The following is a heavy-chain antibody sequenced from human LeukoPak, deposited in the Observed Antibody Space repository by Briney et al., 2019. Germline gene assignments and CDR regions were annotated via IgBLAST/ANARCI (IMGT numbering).Heavy chain of an antibody. D-gene: IGHD3-3*01. CDR1: GYTFTCFC. CDR3: ASDLTIFGAVNDPLIRGH. CDR2: INPNSGGA. Sequence: GASVKVSFKASGYTFTCFCMHWVRQAPGQGGEWMGGINPNSGGANNAQKCQGRVTMPRDTSISTAYMELSRLRSDDTAVYYCASDLTIFGAVNDPLIRGHWGQGSLVTVSS. J-gene: IGHJ4*02. V-gene: IGHV1-2*02.